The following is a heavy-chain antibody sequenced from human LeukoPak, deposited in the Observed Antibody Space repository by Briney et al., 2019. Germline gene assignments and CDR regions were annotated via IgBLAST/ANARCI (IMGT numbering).Heavy chain of an antibody. V-gene: IGHV3-30-3*01. CDR2: ISYDGSSK. Sequence: PGGSLRLSCAASGFPFRRYAMHWVRQAPGKGLEGVAIISYDGSSKYYADSVKGRFTISRDNSKNTLYFQMNSLRAEVTAVYYCARNPYGDYYFDYWGQGTLVTVSS. D-gene: IGHD4-17*01. CDR1: GFPFRRYA. CDR3: ARNPYGDYYFDY. J-gene: IGHJ4*02.